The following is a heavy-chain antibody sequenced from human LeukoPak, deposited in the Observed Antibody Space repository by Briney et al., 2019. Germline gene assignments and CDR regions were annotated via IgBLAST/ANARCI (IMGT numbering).Heavy chain of an antibody. CDR2: IFGGGGTTT. D-gene: IGHD1-26*01. CDR1: GFPFGSYS. Sequence: GGSLRLSCAASGFPFGSYSMNWVRQAPGKGLELVSHIFGGGGTTTVYADSVKGRFTVSRDDAKNSLYLQMSSLRAEDTAIYYCARDATGSSDYWGQGTLVTVSP. V-gene: IGHV3-48*04. J-gene: IGHJ4*02. CDR3: ARDATGSSDY.